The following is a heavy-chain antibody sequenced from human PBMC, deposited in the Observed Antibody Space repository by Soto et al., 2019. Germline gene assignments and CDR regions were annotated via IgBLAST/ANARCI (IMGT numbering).Heavy chain of an antibody. V-gene: IGHV3-21*01. CDR1: GFTFSSYS. CDR2: ISSSSSYI. J-gene: IGHJ3*02. Sequence: PGGSLRLSCAASGFTFSSYSMNWVRQAPGKGLEWVSSISSSSSYIYYADSVKGRFTISRDNAKNSLYLQMNSLRAEDTAVYYCARDQAYLNYDFWSGSQDAFDIWGQGTMVT. D-gene: IGHD3-3*01. CDR3: ARDQAYLNYDFWSGSQDAFDI.